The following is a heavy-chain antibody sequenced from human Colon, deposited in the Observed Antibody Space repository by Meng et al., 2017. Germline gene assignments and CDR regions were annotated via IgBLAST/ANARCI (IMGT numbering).Heavy chain of an antibody. CDR1: GYSFTDCY. CDR2: IVPNSGDT. V-gene: IGHV1-2*02. J-gene: IGHJ4*02. CDR3: ARSTPSLDY. D-gene: IGHD2-15*01. Sequence: QVQLVQCGTGVKRPGASVKVSCKASGYSFTDCYIHWVRQAPGQGLEWMGWIVPNSGDTKYAQKFQGRVTMTRDTSISTTYMELISLTSDDTAVYYCARSTPSLDYWGQGTLVTVSS.